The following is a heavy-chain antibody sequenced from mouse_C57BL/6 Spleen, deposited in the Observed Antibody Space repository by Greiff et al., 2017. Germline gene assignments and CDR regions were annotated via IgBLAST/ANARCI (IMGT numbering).Heavy chain of an antibody. CDR1: GFNIKDYY. Sequence: VQLQQSGAELVRPGASVKLSCTASGFNIKDYYMHWVKQRPEQGLEWIGRIDPEDGDTEYAPKFQGKATMTADTSSNTAYLQLSSLTSEDTAVYYCTTLYCSSHWYFDVWGTGTTVTVSS. J-gene: IGHJ1*03. CDR3: TTLYCSSHWYFDV. CDR2: IDPEDGDT. D-gene: IGHD1-1*01. V-gene: IGHV14-1*01.